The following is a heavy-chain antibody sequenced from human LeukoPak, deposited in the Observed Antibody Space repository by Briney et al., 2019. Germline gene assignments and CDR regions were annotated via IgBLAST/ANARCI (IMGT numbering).Heavy chain of an antibody. J-gene: IGHJ4*02. Sequence: GGSLRLSCAVSGFTFSSYAMSWVRQAPGKGLEWVSAISGSGGSTYYADSVKGRFTISRDNSKNTLYLQMNSLRAEDTAVYYCAKDRWQQLVHYFDYWGQGTLVTVSS. D-gene: IGHD6-13*01. CDR3: AKDRWQQLVHYFDY. CDR2: ISGSGGST. V-gene: IGHV3-23*01. CDR1: GFTFSSYA.